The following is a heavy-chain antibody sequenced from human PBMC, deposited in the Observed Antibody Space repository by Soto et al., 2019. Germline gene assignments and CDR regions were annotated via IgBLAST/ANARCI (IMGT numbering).Heavy chain of an antibody. D-gene: IGHD3-9*01. Sequence: GGSLRLSCAASGFTFSSYGMHWVRQAPGKGLERVAVISYDGSNKYYADSVKGRFTISRDNSKNTLYLQMNSLRAEDTAVYYCAKDLLRYFDWLLFPNTDHYDYWSQGTLVTVSS. CDR3: AKDLLRYFDWLLFPNTDHYDY. CDR1: GFTFSSYG. J-gene: IGHJ4*02. CDR2: ISYDGSNK. V-gene: IGHV3-30*18.